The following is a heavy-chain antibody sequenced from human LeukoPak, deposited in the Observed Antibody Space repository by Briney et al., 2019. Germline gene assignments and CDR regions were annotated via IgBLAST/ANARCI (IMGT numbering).Heavy chain of an antibody. CDR2: RGHSGST. Sequence: PSESLTLSCAASGYTISSYDIWGWLQQPPGGREEWIGRRGHSGSTYYEQSIKGRVTISLDTSKNQVSLKLNSVSAADTAVYYCARDRSYYTFDYWGQGTLVTVSA. CDR1: GYTISSYDI. V-gene: IGHV4-38-2*02. J-gene: IGHJ4*02. D-gene: IGHD3-10*01. CDR3: ARDRSYYTFDY.